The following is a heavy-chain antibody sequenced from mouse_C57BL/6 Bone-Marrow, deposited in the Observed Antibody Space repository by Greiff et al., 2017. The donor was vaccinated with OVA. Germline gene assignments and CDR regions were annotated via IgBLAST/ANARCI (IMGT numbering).Heavy chain of an antibody. CDR3: ARFYDYYYYAMDY. V-gene: IGHV1-55*01. J-gene: IGHJ4*01. D-gene: IGHD2-4*01. Sequence: VQLQQPGAELVKPGASVKMSCKASGYTFTSYWITWVKQRPGQGLEWIGDIYPGSGSTNYNEKFKSKATLTVDTSSSTAYMQLSSLTSEDSAVYYCARFYDYYYYAMDYWGQGTSVTVSS. CDR2: IYPGSGST. CDR1: GYTFTSYW.